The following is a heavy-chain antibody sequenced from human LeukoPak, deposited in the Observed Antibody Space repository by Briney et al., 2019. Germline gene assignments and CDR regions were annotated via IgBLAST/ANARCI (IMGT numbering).Heavy chain of an antibody. D-gene: IGHD2-21*01. CDR1: GGSFSGYY. CDR3: ARGPQGENYYYYGMDV. J-gene: IGHJ6*02. Sequence: SETLSLTCAVYGGSFSGYYWSWIRQPPGKGLEWIGEINHSGSTNYNPSLKSRVTISVDTSKNQFSLKLSSVTAADTAVYCCARGPQGENYYYYGMDVWGQGTTVTVSS. V-gene: IGHV4-34*01. CDR2: INHSGST.